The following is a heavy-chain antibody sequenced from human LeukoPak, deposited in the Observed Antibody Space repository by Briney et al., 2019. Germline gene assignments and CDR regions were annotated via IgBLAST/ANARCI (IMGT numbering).Heavy chain of an antibody. CDR3: ATFVGATPPDAFDI. V-gene: IGHV1-18*01. D-gene: IGHD1-26*01. Sequence: ASVKVSCKTSGYSENFYSITWVRQVAGQGLEWMGWISAQHGQTEYAPNSQDRVTMTTDTYTNTAYMELRSLRSEDTAVYYCATFVGATPPDAFDIWGQGTMVTVSS. J-gene: IGHJ3*02. CDR1: GYSENFYS. CDR2: ISAQHGQT.